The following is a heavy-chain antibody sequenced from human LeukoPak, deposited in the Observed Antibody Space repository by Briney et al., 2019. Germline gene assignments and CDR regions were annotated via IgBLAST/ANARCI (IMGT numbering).Heavy chain of an antibody. CDR2: IYSGGST. J-gene: IGHJ4*02. V-gene: IGHV3-66*01. Sequence: GGSLRLSCAASGFTVSSNYMSWVRQAPGKGLEWVSVIYSGGSTYYADSVKGRFTISRDNSKNTLYLQMNSLRAEDTAVYYCARDDYYYDSSGYYHYWGQGTLVTVSS. CDR3: ARDDYYYDSSGYYHY. D-gene: IGHD3-22*01. CDR1: GFTVSSNY.